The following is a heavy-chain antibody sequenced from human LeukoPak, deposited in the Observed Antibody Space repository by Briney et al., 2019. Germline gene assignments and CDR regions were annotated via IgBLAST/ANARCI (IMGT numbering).Heavy chain of an antibody. Sequence: SETLSLTCAVYGGSFSGYYWSWIRQPPGKGLEWIGEINHSGSTNYNPPLKSRVTISVDTSKNQFSLKLSSVTAADTAVYYCARGLSAIVHWGQGTLVTVSS. CDR3: ARGLSAIVH. V-gene: IGHV4-34*01. CDR2: INHSGST. D-gene: IGHD2-21*02. J-gene: IGHJ4*02. CDR1: GGSFSGYY.